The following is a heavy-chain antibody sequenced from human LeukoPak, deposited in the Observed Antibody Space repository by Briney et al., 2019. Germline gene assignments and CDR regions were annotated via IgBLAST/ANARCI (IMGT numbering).Heavy chain of an antibody. J-gene: IGHJ4*02. CDR2: ISGSGGGT. CDR1: GFTFSSYA. D-gene: IGHD6-19*01. V-gene: IGHV3-23*01. Sequence: GGSLRLSCAASGFTFSSYAMNWVRQAPGKGLEWVSAISGSGGGTYNADSEKGRFTISRDNSKNALSLQMNSLRAEDTAVYYCASPGNYRSGWGSPPSFDYWGQGTLVTVSS. CDR3: ASPGNYRSGWGSPPSFDY.